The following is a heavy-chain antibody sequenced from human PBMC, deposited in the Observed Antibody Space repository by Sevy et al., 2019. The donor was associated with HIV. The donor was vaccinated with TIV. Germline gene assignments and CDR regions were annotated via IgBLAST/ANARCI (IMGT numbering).Heavy chain of an antibody. J-gene: IGHJ4*02. V-gene: IGHV7-4-1*02. CDR1: GYTFSSCN. CDR3: TRDRPNWGNDY. D-gene: IGHD7-27*01. CDR2: INTGTGDP. Sequence: ASVKVTGKASGYTFSSCNMNWVRQAPGQGLEWMGWINTGTGDPTYVQGYTGRFVFSLDTSVSTAYLQINSLKAEDTGVYYCTRDRPNWGNDYWGQGTLVTVSS.